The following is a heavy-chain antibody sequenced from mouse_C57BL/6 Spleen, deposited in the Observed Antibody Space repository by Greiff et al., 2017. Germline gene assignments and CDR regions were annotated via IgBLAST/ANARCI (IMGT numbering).Heavy chain of an antibody. CDR2: ISGGGVNT. D-gene: IGHD2-3*01. V-gene: IGHV5-9*01. CDR3: ARHFDDGYYPSYWYFDV. J-gene: IGHJ1*03. Sequence: EVMLVESGGGLVKPGGSLKLSCAASGFTFSSYTMSWVRQTPEKRLEWVATISGGGVNTYYPDSVKGRFTISRDNAKNTLYLQMSSLWSEDTALYYCARHFDDGYYPSYWYFDVWGTGTTVTVSS. CDR1: GFTFSSYT.